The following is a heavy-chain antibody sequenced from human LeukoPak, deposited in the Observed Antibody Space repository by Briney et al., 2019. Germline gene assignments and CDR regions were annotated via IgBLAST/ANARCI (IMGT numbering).Heavy chain of an antibody. CDR2: IYPGDSDT. V-gene: IGHV5-51*01. CDR3: ARSRSSFPYYYYMDV. Sequence: GESLKISCKVSGYSFTSYWIGWVRQMPGKGLEWMGIIYPGDSDTRYSPSFQGQVNISADKSISTAYLQWSSLKASDTAMYYCARSRSSFPYYYYMDVWGEGTMVTVSS. J-gene: IGHJ6*03. CDR1: GYSFTSYW.